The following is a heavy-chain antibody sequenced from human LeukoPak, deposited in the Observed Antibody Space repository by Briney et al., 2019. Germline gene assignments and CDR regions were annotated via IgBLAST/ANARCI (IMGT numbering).Heavy chain of an antibody. V-gene: IGHV4-30-4*08. CDR1: GGSISSGDYY. CDR2: IYYSGST. CDR3: ARGGIAAADTDY. D-gene: IGHD6-13*01. J-gene: IGHJ4*02. Sequence: SETLSLTCTVSGGSISSGDYYWSWIRQPPGKGLEWIGYIYYSGSTYYNPSLKSRVTISVDTSENQFSLKLRSVTAADTAVYYCARGGIAAADTDYWGQGTLVTVSS.